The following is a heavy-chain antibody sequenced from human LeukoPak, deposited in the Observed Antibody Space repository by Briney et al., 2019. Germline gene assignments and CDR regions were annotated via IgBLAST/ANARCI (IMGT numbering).Heavy chain of an antibody. D-gene: IGHD3-22*01. CDR3: ARDGDPKYYYDSSGYYSY. CDR1: GYTFTSYG. Sequence: GASVKVSRKASGYTFTSYGISWVRQAPGQGLEWMGWISAYNGNTNYAQKLQGRVTMTTDTSTSTAYMELRSLRSDDTAVYYCARDGDPKYYYDSSGYYSYWGQGTLVTVSS. CDR2: ISAYNGNT. V-gene: IGHV1-18*01. J-gene: IGHJ4*02.